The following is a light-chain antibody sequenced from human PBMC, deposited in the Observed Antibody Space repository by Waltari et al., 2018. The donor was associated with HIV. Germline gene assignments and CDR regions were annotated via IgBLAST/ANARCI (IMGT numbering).Light chain of an antibody. CDR3: SAYAGSNNPVV. CDR1: SSDVGGFNY. J-gene: IGLJ2*01. CDR2: EVS. V-gene: IGLV2-8*01. Sequence: QSALTQPPSASGSPGQSVTISCTGTSSDVGGFNYVSWYQQHPGKAPKLMIYEVSKRPSGVPDRFSGSKSGHTASLTVAGLRAEDEADYYCSAYAGSNNPVVFGGGTKLTVL.